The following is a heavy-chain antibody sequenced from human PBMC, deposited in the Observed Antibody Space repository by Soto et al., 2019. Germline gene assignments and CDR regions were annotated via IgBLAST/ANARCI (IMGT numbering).Heavy chain of an antibody. CDR1: GGTFSSYA. V-gene: IGHV1-69*12. D-gene: IGHD5-18*01. Sequence: QVQLVQSGAEVKKPGSSVKVSCKASGGTFSSYAISWVRQAPGQGLEWMGGIIPIFGTANYAQKFQGRVRITAAESTSTAYMELGRLRFGDKAVYYCAGVVETAMGYDFDYWGQGTLVTVSS. CDR3: AGVVETAMGYDFDY. J-gene: IGHJ4*02. CDR2: IIPIFGTA.